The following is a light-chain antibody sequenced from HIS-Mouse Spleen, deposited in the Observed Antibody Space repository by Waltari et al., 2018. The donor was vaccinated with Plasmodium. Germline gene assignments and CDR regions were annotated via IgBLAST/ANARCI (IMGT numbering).Light chain of an antibody. Sequence: SYELTQPPSVSVSPGQTARITCSGDALPKKYAYWYQQKSGQAPLLVIYADSKRPPGIPGRFSGARSGTMATLTISGAQVEDEADYYCYSTDSSGNHRVFGGGTKLTVL. J-gene: IGLJ3*02. CDR1: ALPKKY. CDR3: YSTDSSGNHRV. V-gene: IGLV3-10*01. CDR2: ADS.